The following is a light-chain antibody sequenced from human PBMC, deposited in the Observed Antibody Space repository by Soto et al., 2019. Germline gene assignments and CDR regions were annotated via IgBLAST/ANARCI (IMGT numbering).Light chain of an antibody. CDR1: QSVSSN. J-gene: IGKJ1*01. CDR3: QQYNNWPQT. V-gene: IGKV3-15*01. CDR2: GAS. Sequence: EIVMTQSPATLSVSPGERATVSCRASQSVSSNLAWYQQKPGQAPRLLIYGASTRATGIAARFSGSGSGTEFTLTISSLQSEDFAVYYCQQYNNWPQTFGQGTKVDIK.